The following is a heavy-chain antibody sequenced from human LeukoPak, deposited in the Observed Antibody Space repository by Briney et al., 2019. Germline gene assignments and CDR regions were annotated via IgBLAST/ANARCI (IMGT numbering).Heavy chain of an antibody. V-gene: IGHV4-39*07. J-gene: IGHJ5*02. D-gene: IGHD6-6*01. Sequence: SETLSLTCAVSGASVSGSNYYWSWIRQPPGKGLEWIGSIYHSGSTYYNPSLKSRVTISVDTSKNQFSLKLSSVTAADTAVYYCAREIVAARPPNWFDPWGQGTLVTVSS. CDR2: IYHSGST. CDR3: AREIVAARPPNWFDP. CDR1: GASVSGSNYY.